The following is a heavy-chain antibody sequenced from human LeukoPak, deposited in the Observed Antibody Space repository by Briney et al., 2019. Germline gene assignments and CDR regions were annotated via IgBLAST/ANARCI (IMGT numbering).Heavy chain of an antibody. J-gene: IGHJ4*02. CDR3: ARGSDVDIVAH. Sequence: PSETLSLTCAVYGGSFSGYYWSWIRQPPGKGLEWIGEINHSGSTNYNPSLKSRVTISVDTSKNQFSLKLSSVTAADTAVYYCARGSDVDIVAHWGQGTLVTVSS. CDR2: INHSGST. V-gene: IGHV4-34*01. CDR1: GGSFSGYY. D-gene: IGHD5-12*01.